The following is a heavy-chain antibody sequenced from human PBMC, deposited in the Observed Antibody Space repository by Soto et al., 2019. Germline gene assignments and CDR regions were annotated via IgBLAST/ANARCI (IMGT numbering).Heavy chain of an antibody. CDR2: ISAYNGNT. J-gene: IGHJ6*03. CDR3: ARSGGLTIFGVVIGRNYYMDV. D-gene: IGHD3-3*01. Sequence: QVQLVQSGAEVKKPGASVKVSCKASGYTFTSYGISWVRQAPGQGLEWMGWISAYNGNTNYAQKLQGRVTMTTDTSTGTAYMELRSLRSDDTAVYYCARSGGLTIFGVVIGRNYYMDVWGKGTTVTVSS. CDR1: GYTFTSYG. V-gene: IGHV1-18*01.